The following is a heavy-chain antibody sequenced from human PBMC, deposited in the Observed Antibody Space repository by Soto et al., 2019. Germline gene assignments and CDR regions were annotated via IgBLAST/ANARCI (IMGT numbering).Heavy chain of an antibody. CDR2: IYSGGST. CDR1: GFTVSSNY. CDR3: ARDSLECGGDCYFDY. D-gene: IGHD2-21*01. Sequence: GGSLRLSCAASGFTVSSNYMSWVRQAPGKGLEWVSVIYSGGSTYYADSVKGRFTISRDNSKNTLYLQMNSLRAEDTAVYYCARDSLECGGDCYFDYWGQGTLVTVSS. V-gene: IGHV3-66*01. J-gene: IGHJ4*02.